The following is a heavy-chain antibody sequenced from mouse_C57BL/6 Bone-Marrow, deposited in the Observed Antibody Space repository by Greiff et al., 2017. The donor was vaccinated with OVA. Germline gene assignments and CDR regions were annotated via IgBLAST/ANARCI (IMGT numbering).Heavy chain of an antibody. V-gene: IGHV1-39*01. CDR1: GYSFTDYN. Sequence: VQLQQSGPELVKPGASVKISCKASGYSFTDYNMNWVKQSNGKSLEWIGVINPNYGTTSYNQKFKGKATLTVDQSSSTAYMQLNSLTSEDSAVYYCARKIDYYGSREGYAMDYWGQGTSVTVSS. J-gene: IGHJ4*01. CDR2: INPNYGTT. CDR3: ARKIDYYGSREGYAMDY. D-gene: IGHD1-1*01.